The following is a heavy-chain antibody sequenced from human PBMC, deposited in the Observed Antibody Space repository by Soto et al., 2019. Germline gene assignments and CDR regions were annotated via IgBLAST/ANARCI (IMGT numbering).Heavy chain of an antibody. V-gene: IGHV3-15*01. J-gene: IGHJ4*02. CDR2: IKGEGDGGTT. D-gene: IGHD3-22*01. CDR1: GFTFSNAW. Sequence: PGGSLRLSCAASGFTFSNAWMSWVRQAPGKGLEWVGRIKGEGDGGTTDYAAPVKSRIIISRDHSKDTHYLQMNSLKTEDTAVHYCTTGLSNGYYNFDYWGQGTPVTVSS. CDR3: TTGLSNGYYNFDY.